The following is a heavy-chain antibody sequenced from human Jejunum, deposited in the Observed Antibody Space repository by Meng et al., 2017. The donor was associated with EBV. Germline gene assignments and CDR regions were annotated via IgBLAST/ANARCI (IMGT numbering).Heavy chain of an antibody. Sequence: QVRLQESGPGLLKPSPTLSLTCVVXXGSISGGGYYWSWIRQPPGKGLEWIGYIHYNGATYYNPSLKSRLTMAVDTSKNQFSLKLSSVTAADTAVYYCARVNGYCSEGTCYYLDYWGQGTLVTVSS. CDR3: ARVNGYCSEGTCYYLDY. D-gene: IGHD2-15*01. V-gene: IGHV4-30-4*01. CDR1: XGSISGGGYY. CDR2: IHYNGAT. J-gene: IGHJ4*02.